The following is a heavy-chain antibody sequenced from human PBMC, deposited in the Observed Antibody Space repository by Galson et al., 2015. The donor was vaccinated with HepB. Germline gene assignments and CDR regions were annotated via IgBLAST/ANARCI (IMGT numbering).Heavy chain of an antibody. Sequence: CAISGDSVSNNNVGWNWIRQSPSRGLEWLGRTYYRSKFYNDYAESVKSRITINPDTSKNQISLQLNSVTPEDTAVYYCATTKFGSGAYWTFEIWGQGTLVTVPS. CDR3: ATTKFGSGAYWTFEI. CDR1: GDSVSNNNVG. CDR2: TYYRSKFYN. V-gene: IGHV6-1*01. J-gene: IGHJ3*02. D-gene: IGHD4/OR15-4a*01.